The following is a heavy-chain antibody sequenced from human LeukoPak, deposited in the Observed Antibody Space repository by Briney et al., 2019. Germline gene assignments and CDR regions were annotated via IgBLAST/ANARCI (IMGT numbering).Heavy chain of an antibody. Sequence: ASVKVSCKASGCTFTSYYMHWVRQAPGQGLEWMGIINPSGGSTSYAQKFQGRVTMTRDTSTSTVYMELSSLRSEDTAVYYCASSLYDSSGYYYFDYWGQGTLVTVSS. J-gene: IGHJ4*02. CDR1: GCTFTSYY. CDR2: INPSGGST. V-gene: IGHV1-46*01. CDR3: ASSLYDSSGYYYFDY. D-gene: IGHD3-22*01.